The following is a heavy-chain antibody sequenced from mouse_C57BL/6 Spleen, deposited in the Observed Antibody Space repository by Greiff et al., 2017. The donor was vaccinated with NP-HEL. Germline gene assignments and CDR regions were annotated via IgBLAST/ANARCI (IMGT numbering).Heavy chain of an antibody. CDR1: GFTFSSYA. CDR3: ATDYGSSLYYAMDY. V-gene: IGHV5-4*01. CDR2: ISDGGSYT. Sequence: EVQGVESGGGLVKPGGSLKLSCAASGFTFSSYAMSWVRQTPEKRLEWVATISDGGSYTYYPDNVKGRFTISRDNAKNNLYLQMSHLKSEDTAMYYCATDYGSSLYYAMDYWGQGTSVTVSS. J-gene: IGHJ4*01. D-gene: IGHD1-1*01.